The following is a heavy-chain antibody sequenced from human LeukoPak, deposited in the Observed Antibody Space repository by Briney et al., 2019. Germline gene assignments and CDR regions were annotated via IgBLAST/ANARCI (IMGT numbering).Heavy chain of an antibody. CDR3: ARRIVGVIDAFDY. CDR2: VLHSGAT. J-gene: IGHJ4*02. CDR1: GGSISSPISY. V-gene: IGHV4-39*01. D-gene: IGHD1-26*01. Sequence: PSETLSLTCTVSGGSISSPISYWGWIRPPPGKGPEWIATVLHSGATFYSPSLEGRLTISIDTSTNQFSLKMTSMTAADTAVYYCARRIVGVIDAFDYWGQGALVTVSS.